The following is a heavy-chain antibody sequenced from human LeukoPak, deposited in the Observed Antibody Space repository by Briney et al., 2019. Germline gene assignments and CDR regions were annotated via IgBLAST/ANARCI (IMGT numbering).Heavy chain of an antibody. V-gene: IGHV3-7*01. J-gene: IGHJ3*02. CDR1: GFTFSSYW. Sequence: GGSLRLSCAASGFTFSSYWVSWVRQAPGKGLEWVANIKQDGSEKYYVDSVKGRFTISRDNAKNSLYLQMNSLRAEDTAVYYCARGRIAARGHDAFDIWGQGTMVTVSS. CDR3: ARGRIAARGHDAFDI. CDR2: IKQDGSEK. D-gene: IGHD6-6*01.